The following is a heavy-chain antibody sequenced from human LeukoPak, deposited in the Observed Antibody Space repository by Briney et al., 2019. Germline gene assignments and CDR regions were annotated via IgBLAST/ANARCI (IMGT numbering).Heavy chain of an antibody. V-gene: IGHV1-8*02. CDR2: MNPNSGNT. CDR1: GGTFSSYA. CDR3: ARSVDIVATITN. D-gene: IGHD5-12*01. J-gene: IGHJ4*02. Sequence: ASVKVSCKASGGTFSSYAISWVRQATGQGLEWMGWMNPNSGNTGYAQKFQGRVTMTRNTSISTAYMELSSLRSEDTAVYYCARSVDIVATITNWGQGTLVTVSS.